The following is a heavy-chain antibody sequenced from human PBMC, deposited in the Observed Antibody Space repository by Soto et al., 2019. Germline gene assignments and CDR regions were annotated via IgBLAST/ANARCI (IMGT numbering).Heavy chain of an antibody. CDR3: ARLGGDYYYYYGMDV. CDR1: GYSFTSYW. D-gene: IGHD4-17*01. Sequence: SCKGSGYSFTSYWIGWVRQMPGKGLEWMGIIYPGDSDTRYSPSFQGQVTISADKSISTAYLQWSSLKASDTAMYYCARLGGDYYYYYGMDVWGQGTTVTVSS. V-gene: IGHV5-51*01. CDR2: IYPGDSDT. J-gene: IGHJ6*02.